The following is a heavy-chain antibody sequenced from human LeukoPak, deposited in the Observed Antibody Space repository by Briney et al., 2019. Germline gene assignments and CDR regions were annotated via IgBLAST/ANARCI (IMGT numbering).Heavy chain of an antibody. CDR3: ARHSSGWYDKVDY. CDR1: GYTFTNYG. J-gene: IGHJ4*02. Sequence: GASVKVSCKASGYTFTNYGFSWVRQAPGQGLEWMGWINAYNDNTNYAQNFQGRVTMTTDTSASTVYTELRSLRSDDTAIYYCARHSSGWYDKVDYWGQGTLVTVSS. CDR2: INAYNDNT. D-gene: IGHD6-19*01. V-gene: IGHV1-18*01.